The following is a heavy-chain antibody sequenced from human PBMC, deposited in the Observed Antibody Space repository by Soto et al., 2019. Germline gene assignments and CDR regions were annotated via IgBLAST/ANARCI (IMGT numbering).Heavy chain of an antibody. CDR3: AKEKISTSCCNWFDP. CDR2: IPYDGNNK. J-gene: IGHJ5*02. D-gene: IGHD2-2*01. Sequence: PGGSLRLSCAASGFTFRFYNLHWVRQAPGKGLEWVAVIPYDGNNKYADSVKGRVTTSRDNSKNTLYLQMNSLRAEDTAVYYCAKEKISTSCCNWFDPWGQGTLVTVS. CDR1: GFTFRFYN. V-gene: IGHV3-30*18.